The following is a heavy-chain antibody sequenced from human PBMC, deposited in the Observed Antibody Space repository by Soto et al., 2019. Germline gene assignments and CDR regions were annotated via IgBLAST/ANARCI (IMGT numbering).Heavy chain of an antibody. V-gene: IGHV3-23*01. J-gene: IGHJ3*02. CDR1: GFTFSSYA. D-gene: IGHD3-3*01. CDR2: ISGSGGGT. CDR3: ARMTGASLSGYYIRPEDAFDI. Sequence: GGSLRLSCAASGFTFSSYAMSWVRQAPGKGLEWVSTISGSGGGTYYADSVKGRFTISRDNSKNTLYLQLNSLRAEDTAIYVCARMTGASLSGYYIRPEDAFDIWGQGAKVTVSS.